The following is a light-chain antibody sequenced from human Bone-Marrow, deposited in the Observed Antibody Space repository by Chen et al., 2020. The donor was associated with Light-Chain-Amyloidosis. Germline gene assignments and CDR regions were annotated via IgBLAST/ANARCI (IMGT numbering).Light chain of an antibody. CDR3: QQYYSTPYT. Sequence: DIVMTQSPDSLAVSLGERATINCKSSESLLYRSNNKNYLGWYPQKPGQSPKLLMYWASTRESGVPDRFSGSGSGTDFTRTISSLQAEDVAVYYCQQYYSTPYTFGQGTKLEIQ. CDR2: WAS. CDR1: ESLLYRSNNKNY. V-gene: IGKV4-1*01. J-gene: IGKJ2*01.